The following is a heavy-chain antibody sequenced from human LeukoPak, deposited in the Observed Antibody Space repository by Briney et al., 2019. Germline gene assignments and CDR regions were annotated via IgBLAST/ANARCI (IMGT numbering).Heavy chain of an antibody. J-gene: IGHJ6*03. CDR1: GGSFSGYY. Sequence: PSETLSLTCAVYGGSFSGYYWSWIRQPPGKGLEWIGEINHSGSTNYNPSLKSRVTISVDTSKNQFSLKLSSVTAADTAVYYCARGRGLGYYYMDVWGKGTTVTVSS. V-gene: IGHV4-34*01. CDR2: INHSGST. CDR3: ARGRGLGYYYMDV. D-gene: IGHD3-16*01.